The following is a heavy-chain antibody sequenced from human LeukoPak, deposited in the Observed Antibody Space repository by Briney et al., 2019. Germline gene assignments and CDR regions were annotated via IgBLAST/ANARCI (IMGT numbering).Heavy chain of an antibody. CDR3: ARDGYYYYMDV. V-gene: IGHV3-7*01. Sequence: GGSLRLSCAASGFTFSRYWMSWVRQAPGKGLEWVANIRKDGSEKYYVDSVKGRFTISRDNAKNTLYLQMNSLRAEDTAVYYCARDGYYYYMDVWGKGTTVTVSS. J-gene: IGHJ6*03. CDR2: IRKDGSEK. CDR1: GFTFSRYW.